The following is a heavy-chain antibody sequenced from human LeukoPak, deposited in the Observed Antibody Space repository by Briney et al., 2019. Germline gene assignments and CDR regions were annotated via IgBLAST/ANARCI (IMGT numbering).Heavy chain of an antibody. Sequence: SETLSLTCAVYGGSFSGYCWSWIRQPPGKGLEWIGEINHSGSTNYNPSLKSRVTISVDTSKNQFSLKLSSVTAADTAVYYCASYCSSTSCYDMDVWGKGTTVTVSS. D-gene: IGHD2-2*01. J-gene: IGHJ6*03. CDR2: INHSGST. V-gene: IGHV4-34*01. CDR3: ASYCSSTSCYDMDV. CDR1: GGSFSGYC.